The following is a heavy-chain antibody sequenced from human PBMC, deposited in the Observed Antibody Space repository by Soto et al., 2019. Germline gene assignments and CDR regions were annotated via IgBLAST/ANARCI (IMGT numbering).Heavy chain of an antibody. J-gene: IGHJ6*03. CDR1: GFTFTSYD. CDR2: MNPNSGNT. CDR3: ARGPYCTSVSCPYYLDV. D-gene: IGHD2-2*01. V-gene: IGHV1-8*01. Sequence: ASVKVSCKASGFTFTSYDINWVRQATGQGLEWMGWMNPNSGNTGYAQKFQGRVTMTRNTSISTAYMELSSLRSEDTAVYYCARGPYCTSVSCPYYLDVWGKGTTVTVSS.